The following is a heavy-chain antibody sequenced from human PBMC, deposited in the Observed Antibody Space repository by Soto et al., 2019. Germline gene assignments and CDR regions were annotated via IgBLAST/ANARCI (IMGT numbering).Heavy chain of an antibody. D-gene: IGHD3-10*01. CDR2: IWYDGSNK. CDR3: ASDRITMAYNYFDY. Sequence: QVQLVESGGGVVQPGRSLRLSCAASGFTFSSYGMHWVRQAPGKGLEWVAVIWYDGSNKYYADSVKGRFTISRDNSKNTLYLQMNSLRAEDTAVYYCASDRITMAYNYFDYWGQGTLVTVSS. V-gene: IGHV3-33*01. J-gene: IGHJ4*02. CDR1: GFTFSSYG.